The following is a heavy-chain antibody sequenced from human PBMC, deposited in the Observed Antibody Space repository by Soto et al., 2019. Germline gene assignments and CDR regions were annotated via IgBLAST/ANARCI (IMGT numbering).Heavy chain of an antibody. V-gene: IGHV1-69*01. D-gene: IGHD3-3*01. J-gene: IGHJ5*02. CDR2: IIPIFGTA. Sequence: QVQLVQSGAEVKKPGSSVKVSCKASGGTFSSYAISWVRQAPGQGLEWMGGIIPIFGTANYAQKIQGRVTITADESTSTAYMELSSRRSEDTAVYYCARLASNYDFWSGSGWFDPWGQGTLVTVSS. CDR1: GGTFSSYA. CDR3: ARLASNYDFWSGSGWFDP.